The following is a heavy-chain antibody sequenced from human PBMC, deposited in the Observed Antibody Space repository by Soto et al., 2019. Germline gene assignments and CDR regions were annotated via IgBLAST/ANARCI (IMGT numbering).Heavy chain of an antibody. J-gene: IGHJ2*01. Sequence: SETLSLTCTVSGGSINSGDHYWSWIRQTPGKGLEWIGYISYSGSTYYNPSLKTRVTISLDTSKNQFSLRLSSVTAADTAVYYCANGPPVPSIVDYWYFDLWGRGTLV. CDR2: ISYSGST. V-gene: IGHV4-30-4*01. CDR1: GGSINSGDHY. D-gene: IGHD3-16*02. CDR3: ANGPPVPSIVDYWYFDL.